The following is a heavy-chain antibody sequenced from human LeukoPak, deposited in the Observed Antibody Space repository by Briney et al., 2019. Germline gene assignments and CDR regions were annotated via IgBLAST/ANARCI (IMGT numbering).Heavy chain of an antibody. CDR3: ARADRRRPPYSSSWYSENIFDY. CDR2: INPSGGST. D-gene: IGHD6-13*01. CDR1: GYTFINYS. J-gene: IGHJ4*02. V-gene: IGHV1-46*01. Sequence: GASVKVSCKASGYTFINYSITWVRQAPGQGLEWMGIINPSGGSTSYAQKFQGRVTMTRDTSTSTVYMELSSLRSEDTAVYYCARADRRRPPYSSSWYSENIFDYWGQGTLVTVSS.